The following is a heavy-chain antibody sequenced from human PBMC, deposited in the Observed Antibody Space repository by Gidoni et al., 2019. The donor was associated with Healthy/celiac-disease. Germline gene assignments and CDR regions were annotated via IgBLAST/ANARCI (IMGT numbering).Heavy chain of an antibody. CDR3: ARDQYYYDSSGYYSDAFDI. V-gene: IGHV3-33*01. J-gene: IGHJ3*02. Sequence: SSYGMHWVRQAPGKGLEWVAVIWYDGSNKYYADSVKGRFTISRDNSKNTLYLQMNSLRAEDTAVYYCARDQYYYDSSGYYSDAFDIWGQGTMVTVSS. CDR1: SSYG. CDR2: IWYDGSNK. D-gene: IGHD3-22*01.